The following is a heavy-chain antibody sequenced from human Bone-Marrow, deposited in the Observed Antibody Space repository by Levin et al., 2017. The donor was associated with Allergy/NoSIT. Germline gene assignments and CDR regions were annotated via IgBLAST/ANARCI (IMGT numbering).Heavy chain of an antibody. D-gene: IGHD3-3*01. J-gene: IGHJ5*02. V-gene: IGHV3-11*01. CDR2: VNQGGHSI. CDR3: ARDPRDYEYWSGYETSADT. Sequence: GESLKISCVGSGFIFSDYYMSWIRQAPGRGLEWIAHVNQGGHSIQFADSVKGRFSVSRDNAKSSLWLHMNFLRVEDTAIYYCARDPRDYEYWSGYETSADTWGQGTLVTVSP. CDR1: GFIFSDYY.